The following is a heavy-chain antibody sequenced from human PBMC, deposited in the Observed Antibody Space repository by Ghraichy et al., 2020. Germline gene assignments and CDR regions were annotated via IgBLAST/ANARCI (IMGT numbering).Heavy chain of an antibody. D-gene: IGHD4-17*01. CDR1: GYTFTSYG. CDR3: ARDTFAYGDYASGAFDI. J-gene: IGHJ3*02. CDR2: ISAYNGNT. V-gene: IGHV1-18*04. Sequence: ASVKVSCKASGYTFTSYGISWVRQAPGQGLEWMGWISAYNGNTNYAQKLQGRVTMTTDTYTSTAYMELRSLRSDDTAVYYCARDTFAYGDYASGAFDIWGRGTMVTVSS.